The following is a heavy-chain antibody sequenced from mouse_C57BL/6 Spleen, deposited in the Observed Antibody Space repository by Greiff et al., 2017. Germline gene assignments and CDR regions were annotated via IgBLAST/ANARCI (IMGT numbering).Heavy chain of an antibody. V-gene: IGHV1-69*01. CDR2: IAPSDSYT. CDR1: GYTFTSYW. Sequence: QVQLQQPGAELVMPGASVKLSCKASGYTFTSYWMHWVKQRPGQGLEWIGEIAPSDSYTNYNQKFKGKSTFTVDKSSSTAYMQLSSLTSEDSAVYYCARGITTVVAKEYYFDYWGQGTTLTVSS. D-gene: IGHD1-1*01. J-gene: IGHJ2*01. CDR3: ARGITTVVAKEYYFDY.